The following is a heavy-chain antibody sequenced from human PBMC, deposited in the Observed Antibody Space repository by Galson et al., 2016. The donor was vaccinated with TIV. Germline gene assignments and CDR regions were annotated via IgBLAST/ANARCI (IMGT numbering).Heavy chain of an antibody. D-gene: IGHD6-25*01. CDR2: IYPVDSDT. Sequence: QSGAEVKEPGESLKISCKGSGYRFSNYWIAWVRQMPGKGLEWMGVIYPVDSDTRYSPSFPGKVTISADKSISTAYLQWNSLKASDSAIYYCARERDSGYAYYFDFWGQGTLVTVSS. V-gene: IGHV5-51*03. CDR1: GYRFSNYW. CDR3: ARERDSGYAYYFDF. J-gene: IGHJ4*02.